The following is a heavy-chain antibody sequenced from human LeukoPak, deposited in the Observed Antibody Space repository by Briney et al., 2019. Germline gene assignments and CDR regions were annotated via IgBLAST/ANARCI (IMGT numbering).Heavy chain of an antibody. J-gene: IGHJ4*02. CDR2: MNPNSGGT. CDR1: GYIFTGYY. V-gene: IGHV1-2*02. Sequence: ASVKVSCKASGYIFTGYYMHWVRQPPGQGLEWMGWMNPNSGGTHYAQNFQGRVTMTRDTSISTAYMELSRLRSDDTAVYYCASPGAYYWGQGTLVTVSS. D-gene: IGHD3-10*01. CDR3: ASPGAYY.